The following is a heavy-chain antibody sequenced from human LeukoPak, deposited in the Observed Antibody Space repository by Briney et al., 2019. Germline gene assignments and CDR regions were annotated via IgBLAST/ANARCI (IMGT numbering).Heavy chain of an antibody. CDR1: GYTFTSYD. V-gene: IGHV1-18*01. J-gene: IGHJ4*02. CDR3: ARARRYYDFWSGQCYFVY. CDR2: ISAYNGNT. Sequence: GASVKLSCKASGYTFTSYDVNWVRQVAGQGLEWMGWISAYNGNTNYAQKLPGRVTMTTDTSTTTANMELRSLRSDDTAVYYCARARRYYDFWSGQCYFVYWGEGALVAV. D-gene: IGHD3-3*01.